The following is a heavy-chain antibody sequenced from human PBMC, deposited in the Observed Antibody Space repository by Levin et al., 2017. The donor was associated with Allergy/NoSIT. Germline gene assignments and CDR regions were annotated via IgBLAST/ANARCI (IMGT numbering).Heavy chain of an antibody. V-gene: IGHV6-1*01. CDR3: VRNSGGDLDV. Sequence: SQTLSLTCAISGDSVSTKSAAWNWIRQSPSRGLEWLGRTYYRSKRSNEYAVSVKSRISVNPDTSKNQFSLQLKSVTHEDTAVYYCVRNSGGDLDVWGQGTTVTVSS. CDR2: TYYRSKRSN. D-gene: IGHD1-7*01. CDR1: GDSVSTKSAA. J-gene: IGHJ6*02.